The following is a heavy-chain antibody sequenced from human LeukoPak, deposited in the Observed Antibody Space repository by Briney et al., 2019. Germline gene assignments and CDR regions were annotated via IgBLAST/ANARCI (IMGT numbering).Heavy chain of an antibody. CDR1: GYTFANYG. V-gene: IGHV1-18*01. CDR3: ARDDYCSGGSCYGDNWFDP. J-gene: IGHJ5*02. Sequence: GASVKVSCKASGYTFANYGISWVRLAPGQRLEWMGWTSTYNDNTNYAQKLQGRVTMTTDTSTSTAYMELRSLRSDDTAVYYCARDDYCSGGSCYGDNWFDPWGQGTLVTVSS. CDR2: TSTYNDNT. D-gene: IGHD2-15*01.